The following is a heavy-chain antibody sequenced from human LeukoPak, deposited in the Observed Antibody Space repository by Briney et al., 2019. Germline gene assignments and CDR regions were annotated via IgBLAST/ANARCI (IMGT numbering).Heavy chain of an antibody. CDR3: ARGPSGYHNT. CDR2: ISGSGGST. Sequence: GGSLRLSCAASGFTFSSYTMSWVRQAPGKGLEWVSAISGSGGSTYYADSVKGRFTISRDNSKNTLYLQMNSLRAEDTAVYYCARGPSGYHNTGGQGTLVTVSS. V-gene: IGHV3-23*01. CDR1: GFTFSSYT. D-gene: IGHD5-12*01. J-gene: IGHJ4*02.